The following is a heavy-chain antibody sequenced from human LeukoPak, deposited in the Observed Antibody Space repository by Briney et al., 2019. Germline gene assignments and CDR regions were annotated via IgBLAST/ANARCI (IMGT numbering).Heavy chain of an antibody. J-gene: IGHJ3*02. Sequence: SETLSLTCAVYGGSFSGYYWNWIRQPPGKGLEWIGEINHSGSTNYNPSLKSRVTISVDTFKDQFSLKLSSVTAADTAVYYCARVRRVLRFLEWLLPDAFDIWGQGTMVTVSS. D-gene: IGHD3-3*01. V-gene: IGHV4-34*01. CDR1: GGSFSGYY. CDR3: ARVRRVLRFLEWLLPDAFDI. CDR2: INHSGST.